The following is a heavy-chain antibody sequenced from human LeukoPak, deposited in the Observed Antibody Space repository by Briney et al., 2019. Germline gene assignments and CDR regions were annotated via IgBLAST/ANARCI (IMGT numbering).Heavy chain of an antibody. CDR3: ARDPSWEPASSGFDY. D-gene: IGHD3-22*01. J-gene: IGHJ4*02. V-gene: IGHV3-33*01. CDR1: GFTFSSYG. Sequence: PGGSLRLSCAASGFTFSSYGMHWVRQAPGKGLEWVAVIWYDGSNKYYADSVKGRFTISRDNSKNTLYLQMNSLRAEDTAVYYCARDPSWEPASSGFDYGGQGTLVTVSS. CDR2: IWYDGSNK.